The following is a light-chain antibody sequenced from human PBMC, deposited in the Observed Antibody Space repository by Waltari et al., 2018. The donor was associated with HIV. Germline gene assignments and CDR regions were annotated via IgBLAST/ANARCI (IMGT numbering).Light chain of an antibody. CDR2: GAS. V-gene: IGKV1-39*01. Sequence: DINMTQSPSSLSAPVGDRVTLSCRTSQNVINYLNWYHQRPGKAPTLLIFGASTVQDGVSSRFSGSGSGTDFTLSIAGLQPEDIGTYYCQQTFSPPRTFGPGT. CDR1: QNVINY. J-gene: IGKJ3*01. CDR3: QQTFSPPRT.